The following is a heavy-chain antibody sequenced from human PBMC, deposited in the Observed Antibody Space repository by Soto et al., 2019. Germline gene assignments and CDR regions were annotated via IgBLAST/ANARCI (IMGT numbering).Heavy chain of an antibody. J-gene: IGHJ4*02. Sequence: QVQLVESGGGVVQPGRSLRLSCAGSGFTFINHPMHWVRQAPGKGLEWVAVISYDGSKSHYADSVKGRFILSRDHSKNTLSLQMKSLRAEDSAVYYCARGPLYGSEIGDFPIDYLGQGTLVTVSS. CDR1: GFTFINHP. V-gene: IGHV3-30-3*01. CDR2: ISYDGSKS. CDR3: ARGPLYGSEIGDFPIDY. D-gene: IGHD2-21*02.